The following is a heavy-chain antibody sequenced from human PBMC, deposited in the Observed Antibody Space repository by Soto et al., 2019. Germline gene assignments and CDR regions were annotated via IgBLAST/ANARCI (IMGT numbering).Heavy chain of an antibody. D-gene: IGHD5-12*01. J-gene: IGHJ4*02. CDR2: IYYSGNT. CDR1: GDSINNYY. Sequence: PSETLSLICTVSGDSINNYYWSWIRQPPGKGLEWIGYIYYSGNTNYNPSLKSRVTMSVDTSKNQFSLTVTSVTAADTAVYYCARRIVATETFEYWGQGTLVTVSS. CDR3: ARRIVATETFEY. V-gene: IGHV4-59*08.